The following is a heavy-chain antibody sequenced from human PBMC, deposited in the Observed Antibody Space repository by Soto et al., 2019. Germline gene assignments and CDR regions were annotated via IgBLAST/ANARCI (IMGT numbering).Heavy chain of an antibody. J-gene: IGHJ4*02. V-gene: IGHV4-34*01. CDR2: INHSGST. CDR3: ALLVVTIPSLGSPGSYCFDY. Sequence: AETLYLTCAVYGGSFSGYYWSWIRQPPGKGLVWIGEINHSGSTNYNPSLKSRVTISVDTSKNQFSLKLSSVTAADTAVYYCALLVVTIPSLGSPGSYCFDYWGEGTLVTVSS. CDR1: GGSFSGYY. D-gene: IGHD5-12*01.